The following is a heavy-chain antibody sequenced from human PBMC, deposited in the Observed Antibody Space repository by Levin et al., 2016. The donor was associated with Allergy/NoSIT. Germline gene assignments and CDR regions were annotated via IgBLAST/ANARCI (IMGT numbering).Heavy chain of an antibody. V-gene: IGHV3-49*03. Sequence: GGSLRLSCTASGFTFGDYAMSWFRQAPGKGLEWVGFIRSKAYGGTTEYAASVKGRFTISRDDSKSIAYLQMNSLKTEDTAVYYCSVVPAASPTFDYWGQGTLVTVSS. CDR1: GFTFGDYA. D-gene: IGHD2-2*01. CDR2: IRSKAYGGTT. CDR3: SVVPAASPTFDY. J-gene: IGHJ4*02.